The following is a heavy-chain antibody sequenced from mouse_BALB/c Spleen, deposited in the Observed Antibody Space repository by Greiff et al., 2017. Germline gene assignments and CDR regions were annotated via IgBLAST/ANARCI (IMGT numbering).Heavy chain of an antibody. V-gene: IGHV5-6-4*01. D-gene: IGHD3-2*01. Sequence: EVHLVESGGGLVKPGGSLKLSCAASGFTFSSYTMSWVRQTPEKRLEWVATISSGGSYTYYPDSVKGRFTISRDNAKNTLYLQMSSLKSEDTAMYYCTRDLDSSGYDAMDYWGQGTSVTVSS. CDR3: TRDLDSSGYDAMDY. J-gene: IGHJ4*01. CDR1: GFTFSSYT. CDR2: ISSGGSYT.